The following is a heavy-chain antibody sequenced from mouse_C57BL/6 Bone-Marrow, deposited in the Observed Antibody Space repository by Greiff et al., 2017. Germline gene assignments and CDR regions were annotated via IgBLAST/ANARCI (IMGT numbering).Heavy chain of an antibody. J-gene: IGHJ4*01. CDR2: ISNGGGST. D-gene: IGHD1-1*01. Sequence: EVKLMESGGGLVQPGGSLKLSCAASGFTFSDYYMYWVRQTPEKRLEWVAYISNGGGSTYYPDTVKGRFTISRDNAKNTLYLQMSRLKSEDTAMYYCASQNYGSSSYYYAMDYWGQGTSVTVSS. CDR3: ASQNYGSSSYYYAMDY. V-gene: IGHV5-12*01. CDR1: GFTFSDYY.